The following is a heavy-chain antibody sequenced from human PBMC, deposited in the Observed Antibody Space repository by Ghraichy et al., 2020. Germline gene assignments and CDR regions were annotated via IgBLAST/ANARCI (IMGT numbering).Heavy chain of an antibody. V-gene: IGHV3-23*01. CDR1: GFTFSSYA. D-gene: IGHD1-26*01. Sequence: GGSLRLSCAASGFTFSSYAMSWVRQAPGKGLEWVSAISGSGGSTYYADSVKGRFTISRDNSKNTLYLQMNSLRAEDTAVYYCAKDGFSYSGSYHEGYFDYWGQGTLVTVSS. J-gene: IGHJ4*02. CDR2: ISGSGGST. CDR3: AKDGFSYSGSYHEGYFDY.